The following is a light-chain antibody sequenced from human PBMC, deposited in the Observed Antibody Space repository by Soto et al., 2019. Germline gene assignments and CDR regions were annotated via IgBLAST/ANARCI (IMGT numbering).Light chain of an antibody. CDR2: DAS. V-gene: IGKV1-33*01. CDR1: QDISNY. J-gene: IGKJ1*01. CDR3: GRYRT. Sequence: DIEMTQSPSSLSASVGDRVTISCQASQDISNYFNWYQQKPGNPPKLLLYDASNLEAGVPTRCSVRGSGTDFTFTIDSLQPEDNARYYCGRYRTFGEGTKVEIK.